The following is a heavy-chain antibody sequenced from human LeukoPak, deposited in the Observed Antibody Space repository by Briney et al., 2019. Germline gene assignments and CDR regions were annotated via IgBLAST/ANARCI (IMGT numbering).Heavy chain of an antibody. Sequence: PSETLSLTCTFSGGSISSYYWSWIRQPPGKGLEWIGYIYYSGSTNYNPSLKSRVTISVDTSKNQFSLKLSSVTAADTAVYYCARDKSGITGTTFDYWGQGTLVTVSS. V-gene: IGHV4-59*01. CDR3: ARDKSGITGTTFDY. J-gene: IGHJ4*02. CDR2: IYYSGST. D-gene: IGHD1-20*01. CDR1: GGSISSYY.